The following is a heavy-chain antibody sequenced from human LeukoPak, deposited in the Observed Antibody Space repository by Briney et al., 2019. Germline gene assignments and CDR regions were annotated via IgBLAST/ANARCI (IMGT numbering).Heavy chain of an antibody. D-gene: IGHD2-15*01. CDR1: GGSISSSSW. J-gene: IGHJ6*02. V-gene: IGHV4-4*02. CDR2: IYHSGST. Sequence: PSETLSLTCAVSGGSISSSSWWSWVRQPPGKGLEWIGEIYHSGSTNYNPSLNGRVTISVDNSKNQYSLKLSSVAAADTAVYYCTRRAVAAATEVADVWGQGTTVTVSS. CDR3: TRRAVAAATEVADV.